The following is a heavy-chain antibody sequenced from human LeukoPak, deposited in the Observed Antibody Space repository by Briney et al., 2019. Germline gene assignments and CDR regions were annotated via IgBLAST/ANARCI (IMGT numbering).Heavy chain of an antibody. D-gene: IGHD3-22*01. Sequence: GRSLRLSCAASGFTFSSYGIHWVRQAPGKGLEWLAVISYDGRTKFYADSVRGRFTISRDNSQNTLYLQMDGLRAEDTAVYYCARDRHYSDTTTYYFAYWGQGTLVTVSS. V-gene: IGHV3-30*03. J-gene: IGHJ4*02. CDR1: GFTFSSYG. CDR2: ISYDGRTK. CDR3: ARDRHYSDTTTYYFAY.